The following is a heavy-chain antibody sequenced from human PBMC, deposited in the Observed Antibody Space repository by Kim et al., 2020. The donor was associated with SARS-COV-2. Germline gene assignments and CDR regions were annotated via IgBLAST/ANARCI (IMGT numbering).Heavy chain of an antibody. CDR2: IYHSGST. Sequence: SETLSLTCAVSGGSISSGGYSWSWIRQPPGKGLEWIGYIYHSGSTYYNPSLKSRVTISVDRSKNQFSLKLSSVTAADTAVYYCARDADDYGDYVYAYWGQGTLVTVSS. CDR1: GGSISSGGYS. CDR3: ARDADDYGDYVYAY. J-gene: IGHJ4*02. V-gene: IGHV4-30-2*01. D-gene: IGHD4-17*01.